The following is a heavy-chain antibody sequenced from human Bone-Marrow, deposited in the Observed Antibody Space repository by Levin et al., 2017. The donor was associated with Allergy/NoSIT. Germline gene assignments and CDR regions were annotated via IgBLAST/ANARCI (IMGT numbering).Heavy chain of an antibody. CDR2: IYPDDSDS. Sequence: GESLKISCQGSGYSFSTYWIGWVRQMPGKGLEWLGIIYPDDSDSRYSRSFRDQVTFSVDKSTNTAYLQWSSLKSSDTAIYYCARLGCSRSTCCSPIFFYCALDVWGQGTTVTVSS. CDR3: ARLGCSRSTCCSPIFFYCALDV. D-gene: IGHD2-2*01. J-gene: IGHJ6*02. V-gene: IGHV5-51*01. CDR1: GYSFSTYW.